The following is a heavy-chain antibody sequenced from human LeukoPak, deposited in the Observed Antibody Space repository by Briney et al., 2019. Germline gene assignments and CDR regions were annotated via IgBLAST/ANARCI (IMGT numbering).Heavy chain of an antibody. Sequence: GRSLRLSCAASGFTFSSYAMSWVRQAPGKGLEWVSAISATGGSTYYADSVKGRFTISRDNSKSTLYLKMNSLRAEDMAVYYCARPDCSSTSCYRPVYWGQGTLVTVSS. CDR1: GFTFSSYA. D-gene: IGHD2-2*02. J-gene: IGHJ4*02. CDR3: ARPDCSSTSCYRPVY. CDR2: ISATGGST. V-gene: IGHV3-23*01.